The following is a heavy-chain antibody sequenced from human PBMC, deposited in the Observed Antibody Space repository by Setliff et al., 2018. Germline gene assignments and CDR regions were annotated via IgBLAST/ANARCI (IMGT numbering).Heavy chain of an antibody. CDR3: ARTHSIIKIFGVVSLLYHVDV. CDR2: IFYIGRS. CDR1: DDSITSSNYS. J-gene: IGHJ6*03. V-gene: IGHV4-61*05. Sequence: KPSETMSLTCTVSDDSITSSNYSLAWVRQPPGKALEWIGNIFYIGRSHSNPSLKSRLTMSVDKTKNQFSLNLTSVTAADTAVYYCARTHSIIKIFGVVSLLYHVDVWGTGTTVTVSS. D-gene: IGHD3-3*01.